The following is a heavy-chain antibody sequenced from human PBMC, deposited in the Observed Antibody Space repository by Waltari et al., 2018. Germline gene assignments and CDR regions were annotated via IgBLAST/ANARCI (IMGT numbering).Heavy chain of an antibody. CDR1: GFTITNAW. J-gene: IGHJ5*02. Sequence: EVQMVESGGGLVKPGGSLRRSCTASGFTITNAWMSCVRQAPGEGLGWVGRIKRRTDGETTDYATPGKGRFTISRDDAKNTLYLQMNSLKTEDTAVYYCTPGHGYSPSWGQGTLVTVSS. CDR2: IKRRTDGETT. CDR3: TPGHGYSPS. V-gene: IGHV3-15*01. D-gene: IGHD2-21*01.